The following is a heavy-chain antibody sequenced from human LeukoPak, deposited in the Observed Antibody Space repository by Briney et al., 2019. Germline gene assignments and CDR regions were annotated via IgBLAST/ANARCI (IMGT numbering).Heavy chain of an antibody. Sequence: GGSLRLSCAASRFTFTSYGMHWVRQAPGKGLEWVAFIRYDGSNKYYADSVKGRFTISRDNSKNTLYLQMNSLRAEDTAVYYCARGVRIAVAGNIDYWGQGTLVTVSS. CDR1: RFTFTSYG. J-gene: IGHJ4*02. V-gene: IGHV3-30*02. CDR2: IRYDGSNK. CDR3: ARGVRIAVAGNIDY. D-gene: IGHD6-19*01.